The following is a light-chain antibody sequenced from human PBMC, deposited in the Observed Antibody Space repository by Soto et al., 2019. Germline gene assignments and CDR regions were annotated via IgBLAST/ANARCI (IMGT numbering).Light chain of an antibody. Sequence: DIVLTQFPGTLSLSPGERATLSCRASQSVSSNLAWYQQKPGQAPRLLIYGASTRATGIPARFSGSGSGTEFTLTISSLQSEDFAVYYCQQYNNWPLTFGGGTKV. CDR2: GAS. V-gene: IGKV3-15*01. CDR1: QSVSSN. J-gene: IGKJ4*01. CDR3: QQYNNWPLT.